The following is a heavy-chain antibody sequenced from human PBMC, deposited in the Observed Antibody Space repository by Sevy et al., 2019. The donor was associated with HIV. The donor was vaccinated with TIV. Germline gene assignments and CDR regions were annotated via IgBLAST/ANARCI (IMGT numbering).Heavy chain of an antibody. D-gene: IGHD3-3*01. Sequence: GGSLRLSCAASGFTFSSYSMNWVRQAPGKGLEWVSSISSSSSYIYYANSVKGRFTISRDNAKNSLYLQMNSMRAEDTAVYYYATILEWLRSGYYYYGMDVWGQGTTVTVSS. CDR3: ATILEWLRSGYYYYGMDV. J-gene: IGHJ6*02. CDR2: ISSSSSYI. V-gene: IGHV3-21*01. CDR1: GFTFSSYS.